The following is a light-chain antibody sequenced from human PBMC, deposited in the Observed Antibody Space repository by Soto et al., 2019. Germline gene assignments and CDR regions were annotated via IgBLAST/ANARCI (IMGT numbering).Light chain of an antibody. CDR1: SSNIGKNY. V-gene: IGLV1-51*01. Sequence: QSVLTQPPSVSAAPGQKVTISCSGSSSNIGKNYVSWYQQLPGTAPNLLIYDNNKRPSGIPDRFSGSKSGTSATLGITGLQTGDEADYYCGTWDSSLSVGRVFGGGTKLTVL. CDR2: DNN. J-gene: IGLJ3*02. CDR3: GTWDSSLSVGRV.